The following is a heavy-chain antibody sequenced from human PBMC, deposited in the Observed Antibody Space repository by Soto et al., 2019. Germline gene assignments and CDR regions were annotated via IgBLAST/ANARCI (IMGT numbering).Heavy chain of an antibody. Sequence: GASVKVSCKASGGTFSSYAISWVRQAPGQGLEWMGGIIPIFGTANYAQKFQGRVTITADESTSTAYMELSSLRSEDTAVYYCASRSRIGGYDRLLDYWGQGTLVTVSS. D-gene: IGHD5-12*01. V-gene: IGHV1-69*13. J-gene: IGHJ4*02. CDR3: ASRSRIGGYDRLLDY. CDR1: GGTFSSYA. CDR2: IIPIFGTA.